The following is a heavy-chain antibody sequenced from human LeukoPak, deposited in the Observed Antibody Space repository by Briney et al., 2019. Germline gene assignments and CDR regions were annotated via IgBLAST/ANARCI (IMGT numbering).Heavy chain of an antibody. CDR2: ISTTSTTI. CDR1: GFTFSRYT. J-gene: IGHJ1*01. D-gene: IGHD2-21*02. CDR3: TSWGDTTAEYFQR. Sequence: GGSLRLSCTASGFTFSRYTMNWVRQAPGKGLEWISYISTTSTTIYYADSVQGRFTISRDNANNSLYLQMNSLRVEDTAVYYCTSWGDTTAEYFQRWGQGTLVTVSS. V-gene: IGHV3-48*01.